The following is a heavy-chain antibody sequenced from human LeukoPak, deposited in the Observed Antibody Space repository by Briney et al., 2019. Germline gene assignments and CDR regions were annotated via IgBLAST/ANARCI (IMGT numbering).Heavy chain of an antibody. J-gene: IGHJ6*02. V-gene: IGHV4-59*08. CDR1: GGSISSYY. CDR2: LYYSGST. D-gene: IGHD6-13*01. Sequence: ASETLSLTCTVSGGSISSYYWSWIRQPPGKGLGWIGYLYYSGSTNYNPSLKSRVTISVDTSKNQFSLKLSSVTAADTAVYYCARLPLAAAGRGYYYYYGMDVWGQGTTVTVSS. CDR3: ARLPLAAAGRGYYYYYGMDV.